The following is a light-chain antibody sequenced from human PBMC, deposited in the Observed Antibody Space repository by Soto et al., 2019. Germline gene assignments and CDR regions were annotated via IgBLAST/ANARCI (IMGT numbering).Light chain of an antibody. J-gene: IGKJ5*01. CDR3: QQYNGYRTT. CDR1: QSVSTW. V-gene: IGKV1-5*01. Sequence: DIQVTQSPSTLSASVGDRVIITCRASQSVSTWLAWYQQKPGKAPRLLIYDASSLESGVPSRFSGSGSGTDFTLTISSLQPDDFATYYCQQYNGYRTTFGQGTRLEIK. CDR2: DAS.